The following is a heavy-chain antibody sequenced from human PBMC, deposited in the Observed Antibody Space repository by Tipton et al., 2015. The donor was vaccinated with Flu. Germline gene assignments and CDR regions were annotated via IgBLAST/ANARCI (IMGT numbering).Heavy chain of an antibody. Sequence: TLSLTCTVSGGSISSGGYYWSWIRQHPGKGLEWIGYIYYSGSTYYNPSLKSRVTISVDTSKNQFSLKLSSVTAADTAVYYCARTTPKITGTNDYWGQGTLVTVSS. CDR3: ARTTPKITGTNDY. CDR2: IYYSGST. V-gene: IGHV4-31*03. D-gene: IGHD1-20*01. CDR1: GGSISSGGYY. J-gene: IGHJ4*02.